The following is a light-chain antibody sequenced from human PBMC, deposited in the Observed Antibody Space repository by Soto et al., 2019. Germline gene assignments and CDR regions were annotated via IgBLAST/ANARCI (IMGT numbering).Light chain of an antibody. CDR1: QGIRNY. V-gene: IGKV1-27*01. J-gene: IGKJ4*01. CDR2: AAS. CDR3: QKYNIVPLT. Sequence: DIPMTQSPSSLSASVGDRVTITCRASQGIRNYLAWYQQKPGKVPKLLIYAASTLQSGVPSRFSDSGSGTDFTLTISGLQPEDVATYFCQKYNIVPLTFGGGTKVEIK.